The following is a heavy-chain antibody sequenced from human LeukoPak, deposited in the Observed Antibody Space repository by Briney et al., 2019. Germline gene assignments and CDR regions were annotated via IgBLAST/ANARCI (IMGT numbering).Heavy chain of an antibody. CDR3: ASYGSGSYYDGGGGFDP. Sequence: ASVKVSCKASGYTFTSYDINWVRQATGQGLEWMGWMNPNSGNTGYAQKFQGRVTMTRNTSISTAYVELSSLRSEDTAVYYCASYGSGSYYDGGGGFDPWGQGTLVTVSS. D-gene: IGHD3-10*01. V-gene: IGHV1-8*01. CDR2: MNPNSGNT. J-gene: IGHJ5*02. CDR1: GYTFTSYD.